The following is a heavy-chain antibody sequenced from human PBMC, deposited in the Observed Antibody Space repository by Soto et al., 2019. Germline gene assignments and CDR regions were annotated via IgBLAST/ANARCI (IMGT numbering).Heavy chain of an antibody. CDR3: VARGYKSTNAFDV. D-gene: IGHD5-12*01. V-gene: IGHV3-7*03. CDR1: GFTFSSYW. CDR2: IKQDGSEK. Sequence: PGGSLRLSCAASGFTFSSYWMSWVRQAPGKGLEWVANIKQDGSEKYYVDSVRGRFTISRDNAKNSLYLQMNSLRAEDTAIYYCVARGYKSTNAFDVWGQGTLVTVSS. J-gene: IGHJ3*01.